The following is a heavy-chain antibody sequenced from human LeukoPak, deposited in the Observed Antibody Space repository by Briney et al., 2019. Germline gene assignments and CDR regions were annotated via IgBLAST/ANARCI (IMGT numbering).Heavy chain of an antibody. V-gene: IGHV3-23*01. D-gene: IGHD4-23*01. Sequence: PGGSLRLSCAASGFTFSSYAMSWVRQAPGKGLEWVSDISGSGGSTYYADSVKGRFTISRDNSKNTLYLQMNSLRAEDTAVYYCAKASGTTVVTPDVDYWGQGTLVTVSS. J-gene: IGHJ4*02. CDR3: AKASGTTVVTPDVDY. CDR1: GFTFSSYA. CDR2: ISGSGGST.